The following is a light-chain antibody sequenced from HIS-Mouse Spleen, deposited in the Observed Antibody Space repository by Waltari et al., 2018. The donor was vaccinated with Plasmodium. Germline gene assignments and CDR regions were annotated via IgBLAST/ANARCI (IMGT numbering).Light chain of an antibody. CDR3: CSYAGSSTNWV. Sequence: QSALTQPASESGSPGQSITISCTGTGSDVGSSNLVSWYQQHPGKAPKLMIYEGSKRPSGVSNRFSGSKSGNTASLTISGLQAEDEADYYCCSYAGSSTNWVFGGGTKLTVL. CDR1: GSDVGSSNL. V-gene: IGLV2-23*01. J-gene: IGLJ3*02. CDR2: EGS.